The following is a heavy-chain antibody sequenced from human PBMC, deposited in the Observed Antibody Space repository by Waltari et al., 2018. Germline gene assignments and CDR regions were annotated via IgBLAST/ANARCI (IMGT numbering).Heavy chain of an antibody. CDR2: IKPDGTST. Sequence: EVQLVESGGGSVHPGGSLRLSCEASGFTFSTFWMHWVRHLPGKGLVWVSHIKPDGTSTDYGDSVEGRFTISRDNAKNTLYLQMNSLRAEDTAIYYCVRDLYGRDDVWGQGTMVTVSS. D-gene: IGHD3-10*01. CDR1: GFTFSTFW. J-gene: IGHJ3*01. CDR3: VRDLYGRDDV. V-gene: IGHV3-74*01.